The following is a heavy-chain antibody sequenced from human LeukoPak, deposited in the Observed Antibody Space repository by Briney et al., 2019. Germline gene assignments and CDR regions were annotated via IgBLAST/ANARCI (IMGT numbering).Heavy chain of an antibody. D-gene: IGHD3-22*01. CDR2: MNPNSGNA. V-gene: IGHV1-8*03. CDR1: GYTFTSYD. Sequence: ASVKVSCKASGYTFTSYDINWVRQATGQGLEWMGWMNPNSGNAGYAQKFQGRVTITRNTSISTAYMELSSLRSEDTAVYYCARDQNPEYYYDSSGPFDYWGQGTLVTVSS. J-gene: IGHJ4*02. CDR3: ARDQNPEYYYDSSGPFDY.